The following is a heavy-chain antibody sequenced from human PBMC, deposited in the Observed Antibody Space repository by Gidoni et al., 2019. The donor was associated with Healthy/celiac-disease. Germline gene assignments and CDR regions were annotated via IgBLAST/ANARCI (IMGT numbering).Heavy chain of an antibody. CDR3: AKNVVYEG. D-gene: IGHD2-8*02. V-gene: IGHV3-23*01. CDR2: ISGSGVST. CDR1: GFTFSSYA. Sequence: EVQLLESGGGLVQPGGYLRLSCAASGFTFSSYAMSRVRQAPGNVLGWVSAISGSGVSTYYADSVKGRFTISRDNSKNTLYLQMNSLRAEDTAVYYCAKNVVYEGWGQGTLVTVSS. J-gene: IGHJ4*02.